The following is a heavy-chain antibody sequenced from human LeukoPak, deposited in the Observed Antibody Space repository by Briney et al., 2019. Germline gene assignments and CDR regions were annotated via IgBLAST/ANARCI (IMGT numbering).Heavy chain of an antibody. D-gene: IGHD4-17*01. CDR1: GFIFSNYS. CDR2: ISYNGDNQ. Sequence: GGTLRLSCAASGFIFSNYSISWVRQAPGKGLEWVAAISYNGDNQHYADHVNGQFTISRDNSKNTVYLQIDALRSEDSAVHYCVKVYPILTTSSVLGSGDQGTLVTVSS. J-gene: IGHJ4*03. V-gene: IGHV3-30*18. CDR3: VKVYPILTTSSVLGS.